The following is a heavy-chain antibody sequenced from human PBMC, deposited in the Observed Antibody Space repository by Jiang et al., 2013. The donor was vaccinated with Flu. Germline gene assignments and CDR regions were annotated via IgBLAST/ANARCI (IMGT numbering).Heavy chain of an antibody. CDR2: IWYDGSNK. D-gene: IGHD3-10*01. V-gene: IGHV3-33*01. Sequence: EWVAVIWYDGSNKYYADSVKGRFTISRDNSKNTLYLQMNSLRAEDTAVYYCARDLGELLWFGGPANHFDYWGQGTLVTVSS. CDR3: ARDLGELLWFGGPANHFDY. J-gene: IGHJ4*02.